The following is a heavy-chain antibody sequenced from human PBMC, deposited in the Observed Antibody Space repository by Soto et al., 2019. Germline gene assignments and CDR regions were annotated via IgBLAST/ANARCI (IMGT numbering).Heavy chain of an antibody. D-gene: IGHD3-3*01. J-gene: IGHJ2*01. CDR3: ATKTPSIGYYGHYWYLDV. CDR2: FNPDGGAT. V-gene: IGHV1-2*02. CDR1: GFSFSDYY. Sequence: QVQLVQSETEVKKPEASVKVSCKASGFSFSDYYIQWLRQAPGQGLEWIGWFNPDGGATNDAPRFQGRVTMTRDTSISIAYMELSSLTSDDPAIYYCATKTPSIGYYGHYWYLDVWGRGTQVTVSS.